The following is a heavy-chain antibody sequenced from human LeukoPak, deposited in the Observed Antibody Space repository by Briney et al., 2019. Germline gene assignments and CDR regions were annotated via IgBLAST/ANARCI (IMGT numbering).Heavy chain of an antibody. CDR2: IRSKANSYAT. V-gene: IGHV3-73*01. CDR3: ARSGYSYGSSSFFDP. Sequence: GGSLRLSCAASGFTFSGSAMHWVRQASGKGLEWVGRIRSKANSYATTYAASVKGRFTFSRDDSKNTAYLQMNSLKTEDTAVYYCARSGYSYGSSSFFDPWGQGTLVTVSS. CDR1: GFTFSGSA. D-gene: IGHD5-18*01. J-gene: IGHJ5*02.